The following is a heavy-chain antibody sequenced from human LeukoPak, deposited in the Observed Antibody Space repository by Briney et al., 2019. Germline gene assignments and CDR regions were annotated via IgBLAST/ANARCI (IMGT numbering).Heavy chain of an antibody. CDR2: IYYSGST. CDR3: ARRVNSGPGAPRRWFDP. CDR1: GGSISSSSYY. J-gene: IGHJ5*02. Sequence: SETLSLTCTVSGGSISSSSYYWGWIRQPPGKGLEWIGSIYYSGSTYYNPSLKSRVTISVDTSKNQFSLKLSSVTAAETAVYYCARRVNSGPGAPRRWFDPWGQGTLVTVSS. D-gene: IGHD2-2*01. V-gene: IGHV4-39*01.